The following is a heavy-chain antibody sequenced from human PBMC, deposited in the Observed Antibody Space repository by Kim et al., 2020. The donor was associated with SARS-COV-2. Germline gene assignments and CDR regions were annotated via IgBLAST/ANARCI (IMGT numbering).Heavy chain of an antibody. D-gene: IGHD3-10*01. CDR1: GGSFSGYY. CDR2: INHSGST. CDR3: ARRGARSGSYYGSGSYARYYYYGMDV. J-gene: IGHJ6*02. Sequence: SETLSPTCAVYGGSFSGYYWSWIRQPPGKGLEWIGEINHSGSTNYNPSLKSRVTISVDTSKNQFSLKLSSVTAADTAVYYCARRGARSGSYYGSGSYARYYYYGMDVWGQGTTVTVSS. V-gene: IGHV4-34*01.